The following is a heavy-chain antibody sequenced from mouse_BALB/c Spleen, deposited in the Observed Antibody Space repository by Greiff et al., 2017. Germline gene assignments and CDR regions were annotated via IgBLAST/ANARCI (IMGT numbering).Heavy chain of an antibody. D-gene: IGHD1-2*01. V-gene: IGHV5-6-2*01. CDR1: GFTFSSYY. J-gene: IGHJ2*01. Sequence: EVMLVESGGGLVKLGGSLKLSCAASGFTFSSYYMSWVRQTPEKRLELVAAINSNGGSTYYPDTVKGRFTISRDNAKNTLYLQMSSLKSEDTALYYCARRDGPYYFDYWGQGTTLTVSS. CDR2: INSNGGST. CDR3: ARRDGPYYFDY.